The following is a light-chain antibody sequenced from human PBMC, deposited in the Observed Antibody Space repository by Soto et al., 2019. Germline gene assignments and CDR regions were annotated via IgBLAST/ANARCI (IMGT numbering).Light chain of an antibody. CDR3: QQYGSSGRT. J-gene: IGKJ1*01. Sequence: EIVLTQSPGTLSLSPGERATLSCRTSQSVSSNYLAWYQQKPGQAPRLLIYGASSRATGIPDRLSGSGSGTDFTLTISRLEPEDFAVYYCQQYGSSGRTFGQGTKVDIK. CDR1: QSVSSNY. CDR2: GAS. V-gene: IGKV3-20*01.